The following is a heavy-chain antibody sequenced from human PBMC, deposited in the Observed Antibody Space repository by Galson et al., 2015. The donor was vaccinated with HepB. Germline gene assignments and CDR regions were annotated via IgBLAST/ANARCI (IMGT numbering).Heavy chain of an antibody. CDR1: GFIFSNYA. V-gene: IGHV3-48*03. CDR3: VRDDALWSWYFDS. Sequence: SLRLSCAASGFIFSNYAMHWVRQAPGKGLEWISYISSNGYMIYYAESVKGRFTVSRDNARDSLYLQMNSLRVEDTAVYYCVRDDALWSWYFDSWGQGILVTVSS. CDR2: ISSNGYMI. D-gene: IGHD3-10*01. J-gene: IGHJ4*02.